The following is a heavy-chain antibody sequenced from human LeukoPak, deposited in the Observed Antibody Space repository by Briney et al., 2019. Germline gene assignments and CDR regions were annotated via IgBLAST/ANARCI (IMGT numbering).Heavy chain of an antibody. Sequence: GGSLRLSCAASGFSFGSYGMHWVRQAPGKGLEWVAFIRYGGSHQFYADSVRGRFTISRDNPKHTLYLQMNSLRGEDTAVYFCVRDSGTWFYLQDWGQGTLVTVSS. J-gene: IGHJ1*01. V-gene: IGHV3-30*02. CDR1: GFSFGSYG. D-gene: IGHD2/OR15-2a*01. CDR2: IRYGGSHQ. CDR3: VRDSGTWFYLQD.